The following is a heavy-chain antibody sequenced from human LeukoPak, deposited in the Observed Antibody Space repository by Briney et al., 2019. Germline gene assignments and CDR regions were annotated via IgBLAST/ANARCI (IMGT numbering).Heavy chain of an antibody. Sequence: SVKVSCKASGGTFSSYASSWVRQAPGQGLEWMGRIIPILGITNYAQKFQGRVTITADKSTSTAYMELSSLRSEDTAVYYCAIRAHVVSTGAFDIWGQGTMVTVSS. J-gene: IGHJ3*02. CDR3: AIRAHVVSTGAFDI. V-gene: IGHV1-69*04. CDR2: IIPILGIT. CDR1: GGTFSSYA. D-gene: IGHD3-22*01.